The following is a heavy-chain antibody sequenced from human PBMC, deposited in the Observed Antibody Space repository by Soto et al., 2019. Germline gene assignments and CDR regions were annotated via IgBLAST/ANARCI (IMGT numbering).Heavy chain of an antibody. CDR1: GGSISSGGYS. Sequence: QVQLQESGPGLVKPSQTLSLTCTVSGGSISSGGYSWSWIRQHPGKGLEWVGYIYYSGSTYYNPSLKSRVTISVDTSKNQFSLKLSSVTAADTAVYYCARSMTTVTTVPFDYWGQGTLVTVSS. J-gene: IGHJ4*02. CDR2: IYYSGST. V-gene: IGHV4-31*03. D-gene: IGHD4-17*01. CDR3: ARSMTTVTTVPFDY.